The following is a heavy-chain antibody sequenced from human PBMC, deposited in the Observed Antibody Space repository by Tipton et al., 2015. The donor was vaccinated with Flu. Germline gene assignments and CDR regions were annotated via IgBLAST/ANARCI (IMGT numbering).Heavy chain of an antibody. J-gene: IGHJ5*02. CDR1: GDSIRSSNYY. Sequence: TLSLTCGVSGDSIRSSNYYWGWIRQPPGKGLEWIGNTFHSGNTYLNPSLKSRVTISIDTSRNQFSLKVSSVTAADTAVYYCARRDYSNYVSEPKNWFDPWGQGILVTVSS. CDR3: ARRDYSNYVSEPKNWFDP. D-gene: IGHD4-11*01. V-gene: IGHV4-39*07. CDR2: TFHSGNT.